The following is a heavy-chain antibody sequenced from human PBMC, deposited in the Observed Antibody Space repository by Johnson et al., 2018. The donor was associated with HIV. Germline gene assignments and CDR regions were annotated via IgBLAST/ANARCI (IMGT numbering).Heavy chain of an antibody. Sequence: VQLVESGGGVVRPGGSLRLSCAASGFTFDDYGMSWVRQVLGKGLEWVSGINWNGGSTGYADSVKCRFTISRDNAKNSLYLQMNSLRAEDTALYYCTRVLGTINRYKKIEAFDIWGQGTMVTVSS. CDR1: GFTFDDYG. CDR3: TRVLGTINRYKKIEAFDI. J-gene: IGHJ3*02. CDR2: INWNGGST. V-gene: IGHV3-20*04. D-gene: IGHD1-14*01.